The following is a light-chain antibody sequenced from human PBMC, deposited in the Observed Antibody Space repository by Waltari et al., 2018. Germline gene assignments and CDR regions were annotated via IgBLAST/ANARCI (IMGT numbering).Light chain of an antibody. CDR3: QQYNNYPPT. J-gene: IGKJ5*01. CDR2: GAS. V-gene: IGKV1-16*01. CDR1: QDIGHY. Sequence: DIQMTQSPSSLSASVGARVPITCRASQDIGHYLIWYQQKPGKAPRSLISGASNLLSGVPSRFSGGGSGTDFTLTITALQPDDFATYYCQQYNNYPPTFGQGTRLEIK.